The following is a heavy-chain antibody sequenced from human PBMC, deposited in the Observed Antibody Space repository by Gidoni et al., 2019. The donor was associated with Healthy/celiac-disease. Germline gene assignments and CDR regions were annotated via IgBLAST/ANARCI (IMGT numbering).Heavy chain of an antibody. Sequence: VSAISGSGGSTYYAASVKGRFTISRDNSKNTLYLQMNSLRAEDTAVYYCAKDPRGANYWGQGTLVTVSS. D-gene: IGHD4-17*01. J-gene: IGHJ4*02. CDR2: ISGSGGST. CDR3: AKDPRGANY. V-gene: IGHV3-23*01.